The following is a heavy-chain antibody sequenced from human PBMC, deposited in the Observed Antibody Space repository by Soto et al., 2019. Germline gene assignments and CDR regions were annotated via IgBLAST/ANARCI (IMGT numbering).Heavy chain of an antibody. CDR2: IKQDGSEK. Sequence: EVQLVESGGGLVQPGGSLRLSCIDFGFTFSNYWMSWVRQAPAKGLEWVGNIKQDGSEKNYVDSVKGRFTISRDNAKNSLYLQMNSLRAEDTAVYYCARIASAGRGWDVWGQGTTVVVSS. CDR3: ARIASAGRGWDV. J-gene: IGHJ6*02. D-gene: IGHD6-25*01. V-gene: IGHV3-7*01. CDR1: GFTFSNYW.